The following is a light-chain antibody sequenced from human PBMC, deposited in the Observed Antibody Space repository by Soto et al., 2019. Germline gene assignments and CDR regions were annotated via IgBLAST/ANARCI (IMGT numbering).Light chain of an antibody. Sequence: PGARATLSCRASQSVKTLLAWYRQRPGQAPRLLIHGASHMAAGIPARVSGIGFGAAFNLTISSLEPEDAAVYYCQQSSNWPPINFGQGTRLEIK. CDR2: GAS. CDR3: QQSSNWPPIN. V-gene: IGKV3-11*01. J-gene: IGKJ5*01. CDR1: QSVKTL.